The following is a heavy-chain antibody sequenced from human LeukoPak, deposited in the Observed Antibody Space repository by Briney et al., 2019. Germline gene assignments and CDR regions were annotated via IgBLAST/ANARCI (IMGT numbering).Heavy chain of an antibody. CDR3: AREGYSSSWSYNWFDP. CDR2: IIPIFGTA. J-gene: IGHJ5*02. Sequence: SVKVSCKASGGTFSSYAISWVRQAPGQGLEWMGGIIPIFGTANYAQKFQGRVTITADESTSTAYMELSSLRSEDTAVYYCAREGYSSSWSYNWFDPWGPGTLVTVSS. V-gene: IGHV1-69*13. CDR1: GGTFSSYA. D-gene: IGHD6-13*01.